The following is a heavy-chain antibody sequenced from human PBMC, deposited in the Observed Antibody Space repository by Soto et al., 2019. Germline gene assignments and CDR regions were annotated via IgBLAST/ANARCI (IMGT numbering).Heavy chain of an antibody. CDR3: ARDWMDYDILTGYYTTPEYYFDY. CDR1: GYTFTSYY. CDR2: INPSGSST. V-gene: IGHV1-46*01. D-gene: IGHD3-9*01. Sequence: ASVKVSCKASGYTFTSYYMHWVRQAPGQGLEWMGIINPSGSSTSYAQKFQGRVTMTRDTSTSTVYMELSSLRSGDTAVYYCARDWMDYDILTGYYTTPEYYFDYWGQGTLVTVSS. J-gene: IGHJ4*02.